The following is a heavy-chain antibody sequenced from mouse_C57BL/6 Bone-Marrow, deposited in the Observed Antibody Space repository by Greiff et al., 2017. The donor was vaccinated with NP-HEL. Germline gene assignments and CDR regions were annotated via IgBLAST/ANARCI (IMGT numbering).Heavy chain of an antibody. CDR2: IDPSDSYT. V-gene: IGHV1-50*01. CDR3: ASPFYYGSSPR. Sequence: QVQLQQPGAELVKPGASVKLSCKASGYTFTSYWMQWVKQRPGQGLEWIGEIDPSDSYTNYSQKFKGKATLTVDTSSSTAYMQLSSLTSEDSAVYYCASPFYYGSSPRWGQGTTLTVSS. CDR1: GYTFTSYW. J-gene: IGHJ2*01. D-gene: IGHD1-1*01.